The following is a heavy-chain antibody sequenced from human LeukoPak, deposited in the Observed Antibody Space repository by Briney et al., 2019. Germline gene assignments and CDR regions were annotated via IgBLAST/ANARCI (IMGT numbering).Heavy chain of an antibody. CDR2: ISYDGSNK. D-gene: IGHD3-22*01. V-gene: IGHV3-30-3*01. Sequence: GGSLRLSCAASGFTFSSYAMHWVRQAPGKGLEWVAVISYDGSNKYYADSVKGRFTISRDNSKNTLYLQMNSLRAEDTAVYYCARAAVNYDSSGYYPGGLDYWGQGTLVTVSS. CDR3: ARAAVNYDSSGYYPGGLDY. J-gene: IGHJ4*02. CDR1: GFTFSSYA.